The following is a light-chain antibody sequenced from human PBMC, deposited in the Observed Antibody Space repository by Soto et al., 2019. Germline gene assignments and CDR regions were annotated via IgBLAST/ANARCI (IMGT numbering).Light chain of an antibody. CDR3: QQYDSYSPLT. CDR1: QSISSW. Sequence: DIQMTQSPSTLSASVGDRVTITCRASQSISSWLAWYQQKPGKAPKLLIYKASGLESGGPSRFSGSGSGTDFTLSISSLQPDDFAPYYCQQYDSYSPLTFGGGTKVEIK. J-gene: IGKJ4*01. V-gene: IGKV1-5*03. CDR2: KAS.